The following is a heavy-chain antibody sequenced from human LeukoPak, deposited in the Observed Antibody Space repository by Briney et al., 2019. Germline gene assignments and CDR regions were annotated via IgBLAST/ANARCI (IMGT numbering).Heavy chain of an antibody. D-gene: IGHD5-24*01. J-gene: IGHJ4*02. Sequence: GGSLRLSCAASGFTFSSYAMSWVRQAPGKGLEWVSAISGGGGSTYYADSVKGRFTISRDNSKNTLYLQMNSLRAEDTAVYYCAKAMAAIVRAGIDYWGQGTLVTVSS. CDR1: GFTFSSYA. CDR2: ISGGGGST. V-gene: IGHV3-23*01. CDR3: AKAMAAIVRAGIDY.